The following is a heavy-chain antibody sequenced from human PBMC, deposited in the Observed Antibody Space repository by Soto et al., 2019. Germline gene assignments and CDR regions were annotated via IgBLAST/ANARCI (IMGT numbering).Heavy chain of an antibody. CDR3: ARGIEGATTPVDY. J-gene: IGHJ4*02. CDR2: IYYTGST. D-gene: IGHD1-26*01. Sequence: QVQLQESGPGLVKPSETLSLTCSVSGGSISSYYWNWIRQPPGKGLEWIGYIYYTGSTNYIPSLESRFTMSVDTSKNQLSLKLSSLTAADTAVDYCARGIEGATTPVDYLGQGTLVTVSS. CDR1: GGSISSYY. V-gene: IGHV4-59*01.